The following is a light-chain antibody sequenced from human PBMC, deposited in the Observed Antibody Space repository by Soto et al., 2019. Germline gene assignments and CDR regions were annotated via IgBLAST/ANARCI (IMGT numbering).Light chain of an antibody. CDR3: QQRSVWPPIT. CDR1: QSVSSY. V-gene: IGKV3-11*01. Sequence: EIVLTQSPATLSLSPGERATLSCRASQSVSSYLAWYQQKPGQAPRLLIYDASNRATGIPARFSGSGSGTDFTLTISSLEPEDFAVYYCQQRSVWPPITSGQGTRLET. J-gene: IGKJ5*01. CDR2: DAS.